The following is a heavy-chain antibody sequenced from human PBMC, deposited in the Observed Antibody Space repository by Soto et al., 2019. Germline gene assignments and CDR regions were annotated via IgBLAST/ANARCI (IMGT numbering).Heavy chain of an antibody. J-gene: IGHJ3*02. V-gene: IGHV3-30*04. CDR2: TSSDGTDN. D-gene: IGHD2-21*02. Sequence: QVQLVESGGGVILPGGSLRLSCAASGFTFSSYAMHWVRQAPGMGPEWVAATSSDGTDNVYADSVSGGFTMSRDNSKKTLYLQMNRLRSEDAAVYYCARTYECAKSDCHRAFDIWGQRTIVTVSS. CDR1: GFTFSSYA. CDR3: ARTYECAKSDCHRAFDI.